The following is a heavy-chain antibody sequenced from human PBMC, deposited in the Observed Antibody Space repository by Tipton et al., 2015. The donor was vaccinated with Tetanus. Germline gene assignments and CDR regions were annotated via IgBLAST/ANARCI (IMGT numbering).Heavy chain of an antibody. J-gene: IGHJ4*02. V-gene: IGHV4-34*01. CDR2: ISPSGNT. Sequence: TLSLTCAVYGGSFSAYYWSWIRQSPGKGLEWIGEISPSGNTNYNPSLKSRVTISADTSRSQFSLTLSSVTAADTAVYYCARGSGWADFWGQGTQVTVSS. D-gene: IGHD6-19*01. CDR1: GGSFSAYY. CDR3: ARGSGWADF.